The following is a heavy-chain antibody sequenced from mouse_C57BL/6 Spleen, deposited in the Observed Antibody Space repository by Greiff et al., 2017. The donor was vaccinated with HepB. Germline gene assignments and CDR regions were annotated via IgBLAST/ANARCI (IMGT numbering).Heavy chain of an antibody. CDR1: GYTFTSYW. CDR2: IDPSDSYT. Sequence: VQLQQPGAELVKPGASVKLSCKASGYTFTSYWMQWVKQRPGQGLEWIGEIDPSDSYTNYNQKFKGKATLTVDTSSSTAYMQLSSLTSEDSAVYYCARSRWLLRYFDYWGQGTTLTVSS. J-gene: IGHJ2*01. CDR3: ARSRWLLRYFDY. D-gene: IGHD2-3*01. V-gene: IGHV1-50*01.